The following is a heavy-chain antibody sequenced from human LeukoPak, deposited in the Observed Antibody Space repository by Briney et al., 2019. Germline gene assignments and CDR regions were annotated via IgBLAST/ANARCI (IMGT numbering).Heavy chain of an antibody. Sequence: SETLSFTCTVSGYSISSGYYWGWIRQPPGKGLEWIGSIYYSGSTYYNPSLKSRVTMSVDTSKNQFSLKLSSVTAADTAVYYCARTRYYYNSRSYGAPYYFDYWGQGTLVTVSS. V-gene: IGHV4-38-2*02. J-gene: IGHJ4*02. D-gene: IGHD3-10*01. CDR1: GYSISSGYY. CDR2: IYYSGST. CDR3: ARTRYYYNSRSYGAPYYFDY.